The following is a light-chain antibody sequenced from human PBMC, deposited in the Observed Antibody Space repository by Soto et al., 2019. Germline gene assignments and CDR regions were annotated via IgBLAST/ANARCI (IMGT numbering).Light chain of an antibody. V-gene: IGKV3-11*01. Sequence: EIVLTQSPATLSLSPGERATLSCRASQSVGSYLVWFQQKPGQAPRLLIYDASNRATGTPARFSGSGSGTDFTLTISSLEPEDFAVYYCQQRSIWPPFTFGGGTRVEIK. CDR1: QSVGSY. J-gene: IGKJ4*01. CDR2: DAS. CDR3: QQRSIWPPFT.